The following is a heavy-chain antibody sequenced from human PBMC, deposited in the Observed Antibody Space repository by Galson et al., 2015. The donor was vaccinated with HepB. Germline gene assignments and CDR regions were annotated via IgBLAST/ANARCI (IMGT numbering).Heavy chain of an antibody. Sequence: SLRLSCAASGFSVSSYYVTWVRQAPGKGLEWVSIMYTGGSTYYADSVRGRFTISRDNSKNTLYLQMNSLRVEDTAVYYCARDRGDLDYWGQGTLVTVSS. D-gene: IGHD2-21*02. CDR3: ARDRGDLDY. CDR1: GFSVSSYY. V-gene: IGHV3-53*05. CDR2: MYTGGST. J-gene: IGHJ4*02.